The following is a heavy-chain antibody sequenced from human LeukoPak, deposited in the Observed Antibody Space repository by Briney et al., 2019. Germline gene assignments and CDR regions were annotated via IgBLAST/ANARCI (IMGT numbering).Heavy chain of an antibody. J-gene: IGHJ3*02. CDR2: ISAYNGNT. Sequence: ASVKVSCKASGYTFTSYGISWVRQAPGQGLEWMGWISAYNGNTNYAQKLQGRVTMTTDTSTSTAYMELRSLRPDDTAVYYCARLSSPRGSSGYHDAFDIWGQGTMVTVSS. CDR1: GYTFTSYG. CDR3: ARLSSPRGSSGYHDAFDI. D-gene: IGHD3-22*01. V-gene: IGHV1-18*01.